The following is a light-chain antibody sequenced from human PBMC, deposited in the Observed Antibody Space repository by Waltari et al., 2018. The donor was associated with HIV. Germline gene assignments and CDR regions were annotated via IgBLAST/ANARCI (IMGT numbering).Light chain of an antibody. CDR1: SSDIGGYNY. CDR3: CSYAGNSDVV. CDR2: DVN. V-gene: IGLV2-11*01. J-gene: IGLJ2*01. Sequence: QSALTQPHSVSGSPGQSVTISCTGTSSDIGGYNYVSWYRQFPGKAPSVIIHDVNKRPSGVPDRFSGSKSGNTASLTISGLQTDEGADYYCCSYAGNSDVVFGGGTTLTVL.